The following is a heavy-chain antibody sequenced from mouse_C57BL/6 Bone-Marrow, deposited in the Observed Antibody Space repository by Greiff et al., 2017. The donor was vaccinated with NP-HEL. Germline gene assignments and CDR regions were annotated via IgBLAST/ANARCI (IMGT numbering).Heavy chain of an antibody. Sequence: VQLQQSGPELVKPGASVKISCKASGYTFTDYYMNWVKQSHGKSLEWIGDINPNNGGTSYNQKFKGKATLTVDKSSSTAYMELRSLTSEDSAVYYCAYFYYGTPWGQGTTLTVSS. J-gene: IGHJ2*01. CDR3: AYFYYGTP. CDR2: INPNNGGT. CDR1: GYTFTDYY. D-gene: IGHD1-1*01. V-gene: IGHV1-26*01.